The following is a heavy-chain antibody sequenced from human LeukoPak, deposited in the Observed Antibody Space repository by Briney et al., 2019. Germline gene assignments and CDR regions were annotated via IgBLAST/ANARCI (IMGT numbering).Heavy chain of an antibody. V-gene: IGHV3-43*02. CDR3: ARAYSSSWYGGAFDI. Sequence: PGGSLRLSCAASGFTFDDYAMHWVRQAPGKGLEWVSLISGDGGSTYYADSVKGRFTISRDNAKNSLYLQMNSLGAEDTAVYYCARAYSSSWYGGAFDIWGQGTMVTVSS. D-gene: IGHD6-13*01. CDR2: ISGDGGST. J-gene: IGHJ3*02. CDR1: GFTFDDYA.